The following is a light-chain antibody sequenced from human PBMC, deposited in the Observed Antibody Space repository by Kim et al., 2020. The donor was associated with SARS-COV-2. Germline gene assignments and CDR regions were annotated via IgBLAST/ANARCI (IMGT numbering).Light chain of an antibody. CDR2: QVS. Sequence: QSASISCRSSQGLEHGDGNTYLNWFQQRPGHSPRRLIYQVSKRDSGVPDRFRGSGSGTAFTLIINRVEAEDVGVYYCMQGTHWPYTFGQGTKLEI. CDR3: MQGTHWPYT. V-gene: IGKV2-30*02. CDR1: QGLEHGDGNTY. J-gene: IGKJ2*01.